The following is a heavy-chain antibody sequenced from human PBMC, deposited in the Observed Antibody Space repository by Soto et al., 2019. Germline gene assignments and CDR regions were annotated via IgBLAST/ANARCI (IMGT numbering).Heavy chain of an antibody. V-gene: IGHV1-69*12. CDR1: GGTFSNYA. CDR3: ARGRGYSYDYGLDV. CDR2: IIPVFGTP. D-gene: IGHD5-18*01. J-gene: IGHJ6*02. Sequence: QVQLVQFGAEVKQPGSSMKVSCKASGGTFSNYAISWVRQAPGQGLEWMGGIIPVFGTPNSAQKFQGRVTITADESTSTAYMELSSLRFEDTAVYYCARGRGYSYDYGLDVWGQGTTVTVSS.